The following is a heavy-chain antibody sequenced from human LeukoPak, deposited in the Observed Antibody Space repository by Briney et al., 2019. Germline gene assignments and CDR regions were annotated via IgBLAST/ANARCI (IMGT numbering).Heavy chain of an antibody. Sequence: SETLSLTCTVSGGSISSYYWSWIRQPPGKGLEWIGYIYYSGSTNYNPSLKSRVTISVDTSKNQFSLKLSSVTAADTAVYYCARARGVRGGNLDYWGQGTLVTVSS. V-gene: IGHV4-59*01. D-gene: IGHD3-10*01. CDR2: IYYSGST. J-gene: IGHJ4*02. CDR1: GGSISSYY. CDR3: ARARGVRGGNLDY.